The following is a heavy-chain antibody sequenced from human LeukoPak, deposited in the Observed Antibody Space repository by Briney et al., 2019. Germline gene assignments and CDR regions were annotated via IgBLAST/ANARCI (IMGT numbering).Heavy chain of an antibody. CDR3: TRGYYDSGDY. V-gene: IGHV3-74*01. Sequence: GGTLRLSCAASGFTLSNYWMYWVRQAPGKGLLWVSRINSDGSTTNYADSVRGRFTISRDNAKNTLSLEMKSLRVEDTAVYYCTRGYYDSGDYWGQGTLVTVSS. D-gene: IGHD3-16*01. J-gene: IGHJ4*02. CDR2: INSDGSTT. CDR1: GFTLSNYW.